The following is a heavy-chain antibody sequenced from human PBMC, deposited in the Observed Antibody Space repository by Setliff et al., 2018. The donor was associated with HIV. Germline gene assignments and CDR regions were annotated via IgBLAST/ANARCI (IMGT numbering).Heavy chain of an antibody. V-gene: IGHV1-69*10. J-gene: IGHJ3*02. CDR1: GGTFSSYA. CDR2: IIPILGIA. D-gene: IGHD3-22*01. CDR3: ARDRDSSGYYYDDAFDI. Sequence: SVKVSCKASGGTFSSYAISWVRQAPGQGLEWMGGIIPILGIANYAQKFQGRVTITADKSTSTAYMELSSLRSEYTSVYYCARDRDSSGYYYDDAFDIWGKGTMVTVSS.